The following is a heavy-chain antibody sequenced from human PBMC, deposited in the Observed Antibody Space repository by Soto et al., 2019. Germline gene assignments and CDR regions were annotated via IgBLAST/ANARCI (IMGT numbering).Heavy chain of an antibody. J-gene: IGHJ5*02. CDR2: IYYSGST. V-gene: IGHV4-59*01. D-gene: IGHD2-21*02. Sequence: SETLSLTCTVSGGSISSYYWSWLRQPPGRGLEWIGYIYYSGSTNYNPSLKSRVTISIDTSKSQFSLELRSVTAADTAVYYCARGARAYCGGDCYYRFDPWGQGTLVTVSS. CDR3: ARGARAYCGGDCYYRFDP. CDR1: GGSISSYY.